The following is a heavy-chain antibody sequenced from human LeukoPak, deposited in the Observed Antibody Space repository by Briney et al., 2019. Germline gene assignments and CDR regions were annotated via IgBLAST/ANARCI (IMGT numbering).Heavy chain of an antibody. CDR2: FDPEDGET. D-gene: IGHD6-19*01. Sequence: ASVNVSCKVSGYTLTELAMHWVRQAPGKGLEWMGFFDPEDGETIYAQKFQGRVTMTEDTSTDTAYMELSSLRSEDTAVYYCATAPRQWLVLSVGQTFDYWGQGTLVTVSS. CDR3: ATAPRQWLVLSVGQTFDY. CDR1: GYTLTELA. V-gene: IGHV1-24*01. J-gene: IGHJ4*02.